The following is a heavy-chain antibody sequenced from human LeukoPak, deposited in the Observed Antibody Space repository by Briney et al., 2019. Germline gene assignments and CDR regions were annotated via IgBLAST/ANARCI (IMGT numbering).Heavy chain of an antibody. J-gene: IGHJ4*02. CDR2: ISDSGGST. Sequence: GGSLRLSCAASGFTFSSYAMSWVRQAPGKGLEWVSGISDSGGSTDYADSVKGRFTISRDNSKSTLYLQMNSLRAEDTAVYYCATILVASYYYVTSGYYDYWGQGTLVTVSS. CDR1: GFTFSSYA. D-gene: IGHD3-22*01. CDR3: ATILVASYYYVTSGYYDY. V-gene: IGHV3-23*01.